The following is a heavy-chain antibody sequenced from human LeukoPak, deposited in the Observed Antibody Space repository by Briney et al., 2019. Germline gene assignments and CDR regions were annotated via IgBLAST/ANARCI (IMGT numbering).Heavy chain of an antibody. J-gene: IGHJ4*02. D-gene: IGHD3-3*01. CDR3: AVTPPNYDFWSGGFDY. V-gene: IGHV1-58*01. CDR1: GFTFTSSA. CDR2: IVVGSGNT. Sequence: GTSVKVSCKASGFTFTSSAVQWVRQARGQRLEWIGWIVVGSGNTNYAQKFQERVTITRDMSTSTAYMELSSLRSEDTAVYYCAVTPPNYDFWSGGFDYWGQGTLVTVSS.